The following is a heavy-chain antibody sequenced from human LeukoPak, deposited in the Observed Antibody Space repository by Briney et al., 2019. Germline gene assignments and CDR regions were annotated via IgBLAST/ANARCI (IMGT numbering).Heavy chain of an antibody. CDR3: ARYILGDPEYSNWFDP. CDR1: GGSISRGGYY. Sequence: KPSQTLSLTCTVSGGSISRGGYYWSWIRQHPGKGLEWIGYIYYSGSTYYNPSLKSRVTISVDTSKNQFSLKLSSVTAADTAVYYCARYILGDPEYSNWFDPWGQGTLVTVTS. D-gene: IGHD2-21*02. J-gene: IGHJ5*02. CDR2: IYYSGST. V-gene: IGHV4-30-4*08.